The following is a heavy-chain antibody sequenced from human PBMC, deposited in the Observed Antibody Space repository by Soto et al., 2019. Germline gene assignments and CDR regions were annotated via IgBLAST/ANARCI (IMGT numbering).Heavy chain of an antibody. V-gene: IGHV4-59*01. CDR1: GGSISSYY. Sequence: SETLSLTCTVSGGSISSYYWSWIRQPPGKGLEWIGYIYYSGSTNYNPSLKSRVTISVDTSKNQSSLKLSSVTAADTAVYYCARVSLAGYDFWSGYYPPYYYYYYMDFWGKGTTVTVSS. CDR2: IYYSGST. CDR3: ARVSLAGYDFWSGYYPPYYYYYYMDF. J-gene: IGHJ6*03. D-gene: IGHD3-3*01.